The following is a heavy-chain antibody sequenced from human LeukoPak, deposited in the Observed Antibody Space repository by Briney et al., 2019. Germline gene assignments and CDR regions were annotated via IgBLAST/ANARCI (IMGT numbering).Heavy chain of an antibody. CDR3: ARDPEEYCSSTSCYHYYYYGMDV. CDR2: IKSKRDGGTT. Sequence: GGSLRLSCVVSGFTFSNGWMSWVRQTPGKGLEWVGRIKSKRDGGTTDYAAPVKGRFSISRDDSKSTLYLQMNSLRTEDTAVYYCARDPEEYCSSTSCYHYYYYGMDVWGQGTTVTVSS. J-gene: IGHJ6*02. CDR1: GFTFSNGW. V-gene: IGHV3-15*01. D-gene: IGHD2-2*01.